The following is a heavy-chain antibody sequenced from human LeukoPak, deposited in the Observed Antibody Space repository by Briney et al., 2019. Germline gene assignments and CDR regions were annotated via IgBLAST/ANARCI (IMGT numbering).Heavy chain of an antibody. J-gene: IGHJ2*01. CDR3: ARQGGGFWYFDL. D-gene: IGHD6-25*01. V-gene: IGHV4-59*08. Sequence: SETLSLTCTVAAGSISSYYWSWIRQPPGKGLEWIGYIYYSGSTNYNPSLKSRVTISVDTSKNQFSLKLSFVTAADTAVYYCARQGGGFWYFDLWGRGTLVAVSS. CDR1: AGSISSYY. CDR2: IYYSGST.